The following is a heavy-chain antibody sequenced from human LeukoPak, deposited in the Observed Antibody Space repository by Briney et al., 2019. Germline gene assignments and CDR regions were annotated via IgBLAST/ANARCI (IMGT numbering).Heavy chain of an antibody. D-gene: IGHD5-24*01. CDR3: ARVRGVRWLQGRDAFGI. J-gene: IGHJ3*02. Sequence: GASVNLSRNCSGYTFTVSNKHWVWHRPAPGHGLEGRINPNNGGTNYAQKFQGRVTMTRDTSISTAYMELSRLRSDDTAVYYCARVRGVRWLQGRDAFGIWGQGTMVTVSS. CDR1: GYTFTVSN. CDR2: INPNNGGT. V-gene: IGHV1-2*02.